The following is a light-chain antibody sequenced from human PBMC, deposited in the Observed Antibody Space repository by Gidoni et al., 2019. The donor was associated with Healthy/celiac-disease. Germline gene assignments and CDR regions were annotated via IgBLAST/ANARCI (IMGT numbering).Light chain of an antibody. V-gene: IGKV3-11*01. J-gene: IGKJ2*01. Sequence: IVLTQSPATLSLSPGERATLSFRASQSVSSYLAWYQQKPAQAPRLLIYDASNRATGIPARFSGSGSGTDFTLTISSLEPEDFAVYYCQQRSNWPPLYTFGQGTKLEIK. CDR2: DAS. CDR1: QSVSSY. CDR3: QQRSNWPPLYT.